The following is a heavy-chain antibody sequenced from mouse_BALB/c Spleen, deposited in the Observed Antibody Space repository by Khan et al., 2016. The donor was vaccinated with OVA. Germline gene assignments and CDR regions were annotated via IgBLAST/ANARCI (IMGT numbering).Heavy chain of an antibody. D-gene: IGHD3-3*01. V-gene: IGHV3-6*02. CDR1: GYSITSGYY. CDR3: ARAGRWFDY. CDR2: ITSGGSF. J-gene: IGHJ3*01. Sequence: VQLKESGPGLVKPSQSLSLTCSVTGYSITSGYYWNWIRQFPGNKLEWMGYITSGGSFNYNPSLKTRISITRDTSNNQFFLKLNSVTPEDTATYYCARAGRWFDYWGQGTLVTVSA.